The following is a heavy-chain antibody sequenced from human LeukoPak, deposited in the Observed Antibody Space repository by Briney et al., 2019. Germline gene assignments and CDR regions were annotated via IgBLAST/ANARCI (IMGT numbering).Heavy chain of an antibody. D-gene: IGHD3-22*01. J-gene: IGHJ4*02. CDR3: ARDLGSYDSSGYPTSPTFDY. Sequence: ASVKVSCKASGYTFTSYGISWVRQAPGQGLEWMGWISAYNGNTNYAQKLQGRVTMTTDTSTSTAYMELRSLRSDDTAVYYCARDLGSYDSSGYPTSPTFDYWGQGTLVTVSS. CDR2: ISAYNGNT. V-gene: IGHV1-18*01. CDR1: GYTFTSYG.